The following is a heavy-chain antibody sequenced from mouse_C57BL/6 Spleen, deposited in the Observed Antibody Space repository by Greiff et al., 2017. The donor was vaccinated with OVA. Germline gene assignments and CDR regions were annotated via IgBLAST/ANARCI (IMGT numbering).Heavy chain of an antibody. CDR3: ARDDYDPDRGFDY. CDR2: IYPGDGDT. CDR1: GYAFSSYW. Sequence: QVQLQQSGAELVKPGASVKISCKASGYAFSSYWMNWVKQRPGKGLEWIGQIYPGDGDTNYNGKFKGKATLTADKSSRTAYMQLSSVTSEDSAVYFCARDDYDPDRGFDYWGQGTTLTVSS. V-gene: IGHV1-80*01. J-gene: IGHJ2*01. D-gene: IGHD2-4*01.